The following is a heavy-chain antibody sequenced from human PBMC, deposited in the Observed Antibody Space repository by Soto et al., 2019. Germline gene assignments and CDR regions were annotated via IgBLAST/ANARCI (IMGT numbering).Heavy chain of an antibody. J-gene: IGHJ4*02. D-gene: IGHD6-19*01. Sequence: SETLSLTCSVSGGSISGSYRSWIRQSPGKGLEWLGYVYYTGSTNYSPSLRSRVSISVDTSKNEFSLRLSSVTAADTAVYFCARSVAVPGAHIDYWGQGTQVTVSS. CDR2: VYYTGST. CDR1: GGSISGSY. V-gene: IGHV4-59*01. CDR3: ARSVAVPGAHIDY.